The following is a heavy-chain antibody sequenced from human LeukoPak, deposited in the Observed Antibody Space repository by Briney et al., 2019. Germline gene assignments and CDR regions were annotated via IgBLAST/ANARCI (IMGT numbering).Heavy chain of an antibody. D-gene: IGHD3-10*01. CDR2: ISSSSSYI. J-gene: IGHJ4*02. Sequence: PGGSLRLSCEVSGFTFSSYSMNWVRQAPGKGLEWVSSISSSSSYIYYADSVKGRFTISRDNSKNTLYLQMTSLRAEDTAVYYCAKGTIGELYSRYFYYWGQGTLVTVSS. CDR3: AKGTIGELYSRYFYY. CDR1: GFTFSSYS. V-gene: IGHV3-21*01.